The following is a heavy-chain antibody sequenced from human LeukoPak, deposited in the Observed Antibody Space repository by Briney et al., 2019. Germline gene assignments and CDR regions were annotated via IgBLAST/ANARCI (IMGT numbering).Heavy chain of an antibody. CDR3: ARGAYYDSSGYYYYNAFDI. Sequence: ASVKVSCKASGYTFTSSDINRVRQATGQGLEWMGWMNPNSGNTGYAQKFQGRLTMTRNTPISTAYMELSSLRSEDTAVYYCARGAYYDSSGYYYYNAFDIWGQGTMVTVSS. CDR2: MNPNSGNT. D-gene: IGHD3-22*01. CDR1: GYTFTSSD. J-gene: IGHJ3*02. V-gene: IGHV1-8*01.